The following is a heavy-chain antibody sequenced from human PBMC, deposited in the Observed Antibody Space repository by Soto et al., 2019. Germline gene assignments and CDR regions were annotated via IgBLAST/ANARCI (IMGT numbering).Heavy chain of an antibody. J-gene: IGHJ4*02. Sequence: QAQLQQWGTGLLKPSETLSLTCAVYGGSLSGNYWGWIRQPPGKGLEWIGETHHSGSTAYNPSLKRRVTISVDTSRNQFSLKLNSVTAADTAVYYCASTTAAIHLNYWSQGTLVTVSS. V-gene: IGHV4-34*01. CDR1: GGSLSGNY. CDR2: THHSGST. CDR3: ASTTAAIHLNY. D-gene: IGHD2-21*02.